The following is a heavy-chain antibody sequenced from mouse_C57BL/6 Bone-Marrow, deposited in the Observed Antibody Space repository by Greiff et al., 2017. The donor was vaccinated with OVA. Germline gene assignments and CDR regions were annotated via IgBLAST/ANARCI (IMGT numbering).Heavy chain of an antibody. CDR1: GFTFSSYA. J-gene: IGHJ2*01. CDR2: ISDGGSYT. V-gene: IGHV5-4*01. CDR3: AREWLRRGYYFDY. D-gene: IGHD2-2*01. Sequence: EVQGVESGGGLVKPGGSLKLSCAASGFTFSSYAMSWVRQTPEKRLEWVATISDGGSYTYYPDNVKGRFTISRDNAKNNLYLQMSHLKSEDTAMYDCAREWLRRGYYFDYWGQGTTLTVSS.